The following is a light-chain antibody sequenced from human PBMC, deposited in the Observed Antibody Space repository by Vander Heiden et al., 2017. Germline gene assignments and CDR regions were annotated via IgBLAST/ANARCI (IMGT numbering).Light chain of an antibody. V-gene: IGKV3-11*02. Sequence: EIVLTQSPATLSLSPGERATLSCRASQSVSSYLAWYQQKPGQAPRLLIYDASNRATGVPARFSGSGSERDFTLTISSLEPEDFAIYYCQQRSNWPAGFGGGTMLEIK. J-gene: IGKJ4*01. CDR3: QQRSNWPAG. CDR2: DAS. CDR1: QSVSSY.